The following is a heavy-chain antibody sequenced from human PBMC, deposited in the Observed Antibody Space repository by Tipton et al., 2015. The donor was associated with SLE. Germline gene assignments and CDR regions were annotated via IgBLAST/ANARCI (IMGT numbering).Heavy chain of an antibody. D-gene: IGHD6-19*01. CDR1: GGSISSGGYY. V-gene: IGHV4-31*03. CDR3: ARAGGRWLVRKYFDY. Sequence: TLSLTCTVSGGSISSGGYYWSWIRQHPGKGLEWIGYIYYSGSTYYNPSLKSRVTISVDTSKNQFSLKLSSVTAADTAVYYCARAGGRWLVRKYFDYWGQGTLVTVSS. CDR2: IYYSGST. J-gene: IGHJ4*02.